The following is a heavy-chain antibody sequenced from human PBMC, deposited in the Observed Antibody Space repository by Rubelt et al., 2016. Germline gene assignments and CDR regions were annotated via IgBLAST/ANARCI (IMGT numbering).Heavy chain of an antibody. D-gene: IGHD1-1*01. Sequence: QVHLVQSAIEVKKPGASVKISCKTSGYTFTTYGIIWVRRAPGQGLEWMGWINTYNDKTNYPQKFQGRVSVTTDSSTNTAYMELRSLRSDDTAVYYCARGVGTAFDPWGQGTLVTVSS. CDR1: GYTFTTYG. CDR3: ARGVGTAFDP. J-gene: IGHJ5*02. V-gene: IGHV1-18*01. CDR2: INTYNDKT.